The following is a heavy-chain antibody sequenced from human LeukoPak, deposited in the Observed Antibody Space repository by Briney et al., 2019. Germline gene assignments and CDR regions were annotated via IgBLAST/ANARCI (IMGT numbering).Heavy chain of an antibody. CDR1: GGSFCCYY. J-gene: IGHJ4*02. Sequence: SETLSLTCAVYGGSFCCYYWSWIRQPPGKGLEWIGEINHSGSTNYNPSLKSRVTISVDTSKNQFSLKLSSVTAADTAVYYCARAGLNGHVDYWGQGTLVTVSS. D-gene: IGHD1-1*01. V-gene: IGHV4-34*01. CDR3: ARAGLNGHVDY. CDR2: INHSGST.